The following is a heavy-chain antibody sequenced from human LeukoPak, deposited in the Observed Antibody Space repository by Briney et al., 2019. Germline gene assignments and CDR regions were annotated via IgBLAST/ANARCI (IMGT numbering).Heavy chain of an antibody. Sequence: ASVKVSCKASGYTFTSYYMHWVRQAPGQGLEWMGIINPSGGSTSYAQKFQGRVTMTRDTSTSTVYMELSSLRSEDTAVYYCARAFLGGSSSFWFDPWGQGILVTVSS. CDR1: GYTFTSYY. J-gene: IGHJ5*02. D-gene: IGHD6-6*01. CDR3: ARAFLGGSSSFWFDP. CDR2: INPSGGST. V-gene: IGHV1-46*01.